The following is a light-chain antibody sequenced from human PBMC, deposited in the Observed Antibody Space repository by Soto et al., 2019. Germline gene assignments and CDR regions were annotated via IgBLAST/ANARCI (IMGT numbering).Light chain of an antibody. CDR3: STYTISSTWV. CDR2: EVN. CDR1: SSDVGGYNY. J-gene: IGLJ3*02. V-gene: IGLV2-14*01. Sequence: QSVLTQPASVSGSPGQSITISCTGTSSDVGGYNYVSWHQQHPGKAPKVMIYEVNNRPSGVSNRFSGSKSGNTASLTISGLQAEDEADYYCSTYTISSTWVFGGGTKVTVL.